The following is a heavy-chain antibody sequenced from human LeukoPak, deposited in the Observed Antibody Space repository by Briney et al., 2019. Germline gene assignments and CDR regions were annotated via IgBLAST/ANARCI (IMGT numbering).Heavy chain of an antibody. J-gene: IGHJ4*02. CDR3: ARRLSYGDYVAGY. V-gene: IGHV1-46*01. Sequence: ASVKVSCQASGYTFTSYYMHWVRRAPGQGREWMGIINPGGGSTSYAQKFQGRVTMTRDTSTSTVYMELSSLRSEDTAVYYCARRLSYGDYVAGYWGQGTLVTVSS. CDR2: INPGGGST. CDR1: GYTFTSYY. D-gene: IGHD4-17*01.